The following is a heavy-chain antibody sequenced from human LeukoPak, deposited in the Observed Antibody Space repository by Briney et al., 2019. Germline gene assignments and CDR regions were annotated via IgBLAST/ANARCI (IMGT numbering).Heavy chain of an antibody. V-gene: IGHV4-30-4*08. CDR2: IYYSGST. Sequence: SQTLSLTCTVSGGSISSGDYYWSWLRQPPGKGLEWVGYIYYSGSTYYTPSLKSRVTISVDTSKNQCSLKLSSVTAADTAVYYCARGAYDFWSGYLFDYWGQGTLVTVSS. D-gene: IGHD3-3*01. CDR1: GGSISSGDYY. J-gene: IGHJ4*02. CDR3: ARGAYDFWSGYLFDY.